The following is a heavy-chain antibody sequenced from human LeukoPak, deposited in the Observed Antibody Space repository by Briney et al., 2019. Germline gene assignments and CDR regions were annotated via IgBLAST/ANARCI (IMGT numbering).Heavy chain of an antibody. CDR2: INSDGSNT. V-gene: IGHV3-74*01. CDR1: GLTFSSYW. J-gene: IGHJ5*02. CDR3: ARPDGYSSSWVWFDP. D-gene: IGHD6-13*01. Sequence: PGGSLRLSCAASGLTFSSYWMHWVRQAPGKGLVWVSRINSDGSNTSYADSVKGRFTISRDNAKNTLYLQMNSLRAEDTAVYYCARPDGYSSSWVWFDPWGQGTLVTVSS.